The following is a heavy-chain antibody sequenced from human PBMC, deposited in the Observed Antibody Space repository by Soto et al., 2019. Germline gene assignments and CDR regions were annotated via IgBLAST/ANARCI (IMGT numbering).Heavy chain of an antibody. Sequence: SETLSLTCAVSGGSISSGGYSWSWIRQPPGKGLEWIGYIYHSGSTYYNPSLKSRVTISVDRSKNQFSLKLSSVTAADTAVYYCAREGVTTYFQNWGQGTLVTVSS. V-gene: IGHV4-30-2*01. CDR3: AREGVTTYFQN. CDR2: IYHSGST. CDR1: GGSISSGGYS. D-gene: IGHD3-22*01. J-gene: IGHJ1*01.